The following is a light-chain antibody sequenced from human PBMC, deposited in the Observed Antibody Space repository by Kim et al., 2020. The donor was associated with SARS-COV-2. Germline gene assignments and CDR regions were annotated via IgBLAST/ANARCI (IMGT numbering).Light chain of an antibody. J-gene: IGKJ1*01. V-gene: IGKV3-15*01. Sequence: VSPGERATLACRASQSVSSDLAWYQQKPGQAPRLLIYGVSTRTTGIPARFSGSGSGTEFTLTISSLQSEDFAVYHCQQYNNWPQTFGQGTKVDIK. CDR1: QSVSSD. CDR2: GVS. CDR3: QQYNNWPQT.